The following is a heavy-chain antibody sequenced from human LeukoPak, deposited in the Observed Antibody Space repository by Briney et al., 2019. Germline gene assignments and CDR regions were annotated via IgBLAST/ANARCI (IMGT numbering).Heavy chain of an antibody. Sequence: GGSLRLSCAASGFTFSSYSMNWVRQAPGKGLEWVSSISSSSSYIYYADSVKGRFTISRDNAKNSLYLQMNSLRAEDTAVYYCAKDFRSSRLAVAGNFDYWGQGTLVTVSS. CDR2: ISSSSSYI. D-gene: IGHD6-19*01. CDR1: GFTFSSYS. CDR3: AKDFRSSRLAVAGNFDY. V-gene: IGHV3-21*04. J-gene: IGHJ4*02.